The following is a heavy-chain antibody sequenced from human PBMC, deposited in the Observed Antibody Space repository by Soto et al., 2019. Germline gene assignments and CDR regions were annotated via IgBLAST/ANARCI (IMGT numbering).Heavy chain of an antibody. D-gene: IGHD1-26*01. CDR3: ARWELLASRFDY. J-gene: IGHJ4*02. Sequence: PSETLSLTCTVSGGSISSYRWSWIRQPAGKGLEWIGRLNNDGNTHYNPSLKSRVTISVDRSKNQFSLKLSSVTAADTAVYCCARWELLASRFDYWGQGTPVTVSS. CDR1: GGSISSYR. V-gene: IGHV4-4*07. CDR2: LNNDGNT.